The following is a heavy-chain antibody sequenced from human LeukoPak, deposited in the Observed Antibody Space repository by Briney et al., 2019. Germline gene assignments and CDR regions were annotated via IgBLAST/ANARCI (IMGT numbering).Heavy chain of an antibody. V-gene: IGHV1-69*01. D-gene: IGHD4-23*01. Sequence: EAAVKVSCKACGGTFSSYASSWVRQAGGQGVEWMGGIIPIFGTANYAQRFHGRVTITADESTSTAYMELSSLRSEDTAVYHCARGDNCGFDYWGQGTLVTVSP. CDR3: ARGDNCGFDY. CDR2: IIPIFGTA. CDR1: GGTFSSYA. J-gene: IGHJ4*02.